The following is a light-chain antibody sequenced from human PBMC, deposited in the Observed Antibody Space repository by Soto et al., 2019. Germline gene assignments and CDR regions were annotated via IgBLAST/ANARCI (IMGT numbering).Light chain of an antibody. CDR2: EVT. J-gene: IGLJ1*01. V-gene: IGLV2-14*01. CDR1: SSYVGAYNF. CDR3: SSYTTSAPYV. Sequence: QSALTQPASVSGSPGHSITISCTGTSSYVGAYNFVSWYQHHPGRAPKLIIYEVTIRPSGVSNRFSGSKSGNTASLTISGLQAEDEADYYCSSYTTSAPYVFGSGTKVTVL.